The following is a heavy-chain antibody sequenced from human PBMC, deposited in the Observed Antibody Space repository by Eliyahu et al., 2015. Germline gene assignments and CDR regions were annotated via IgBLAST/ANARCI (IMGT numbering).Heavy chain of an antibody. CDR1: GGSISSYY. CDR3: ARRGQWPGQPLDY. J-gene: IGHJ4*02. CDR2: IYYSGST. V-gene: IGHV4-59*01. Sequence: QVQLQESGPGLVKPSETLSLTCTVSGGSISSYYWSWIRQPPGKGLEWIGYIYYSGSTNYNPSLKSRVTISVDTSKNQFSLKLSSVTAADTAVYYCARRGQWPGQPLDYWGQGTLVTVSS. D-gene: IGHD6-19*01.